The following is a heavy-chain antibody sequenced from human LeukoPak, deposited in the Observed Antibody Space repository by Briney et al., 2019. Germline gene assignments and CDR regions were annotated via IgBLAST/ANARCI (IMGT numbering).Heavy chain of an antibody. V-gene: IGHV4-34*01. CDR3: ARVRTWGSEWYFDL. J-gene: IGHJ2*01. CDR1: GGSFSGYY. Sequence: PSETLSLTSAVYGGSFSGYYWSWIRQPPGKGREWIGEINQRGSTNYNPSLKSRVTISVDTSKNQFSLKLSSVTAADTAVYYCARVRTWGSEWYFDLWGRGTLVTVSS. CDR2: INQRGST. D-gene: IGHD7-27*01.